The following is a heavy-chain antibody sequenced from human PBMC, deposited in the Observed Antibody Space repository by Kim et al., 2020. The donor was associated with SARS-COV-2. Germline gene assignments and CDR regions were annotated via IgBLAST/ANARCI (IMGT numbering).Heavy chain of an antibody. CDR3: ARGGIAAAGTYDAFDI. CDR1: GGSISSYY. V-gene: IGHV4-59*01. CDR2: IYYSGST. Sequence: SETLSLTCTVSGGSISSYYWSWIRQPPGKGLEWIGYIYYSGSTNYNPSLKSRVTISVDTSKNQFSLKLSSVTAADTAVYYCARGGIAAAGTYDAFDIWG. J-gene: IGHJ3*02. D-gene: IGHD6-13*01.